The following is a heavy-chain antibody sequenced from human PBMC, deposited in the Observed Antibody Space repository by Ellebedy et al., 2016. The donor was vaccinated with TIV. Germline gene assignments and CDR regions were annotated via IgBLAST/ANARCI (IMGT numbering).Heavy chain of an antibody. CDR1: GFRFSDHG. CDR2: ISFDGKNT. CDR3: ASEVGPLAFFVH. V-gene: IGHV3-23*05. J-gene: IGHJ4*02. D-gene: IGHD1-26*01. Sequence: GGSLRLSXAASGFRFSDHGMAWVRQAPGGKLDWISTISFDGKNTHSADSVTGRFVISRNNFLSTVTLHMYNLRPADTGVYYCASEVGPLAFFVHWGQGTLVTVSS.